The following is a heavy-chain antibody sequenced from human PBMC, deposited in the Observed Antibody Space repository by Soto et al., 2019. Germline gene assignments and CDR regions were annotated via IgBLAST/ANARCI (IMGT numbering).Heavy chain of an antibody. J-gene: IGHJ4*02. CDR1: GGSISSGDYY. CDR3: ARVGGYASFDY. D-gene: IGHD3-16*01. Sequence: QVQLQESGPGLVKPSQTLSLTCTVSGGSISSGDYYWSWIRQPPGKGLEWIGYIYYSGSTYYNPSLKRXXTXSXVTSKHQFSLKLSSVTAADTAVYYCARVGGYASFDYWGQGTLVTVSS. V-gene: IGHV4-30-4*01. CDR2: IYYSGST.